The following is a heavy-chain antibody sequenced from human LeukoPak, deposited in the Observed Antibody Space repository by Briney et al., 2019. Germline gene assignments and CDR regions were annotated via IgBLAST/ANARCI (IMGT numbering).Heavy chain of an antibody. Sequence: GGSLRLSCAASGFTVSSNYMSWVRQAPGKGLEWVSVIYSGGSTYYADSVKGRFTISRDNSKNTLYLQMNSLRAEDTAVYYCARDMSSGSYHYYYGMDVWGQGTTVTVSS. CDR3: ARDMSSGSYHYYYGMDV. V-gene: IGHV3-53*05. CDR2: IYSGGST. D-gene: IGHD1-26*01. CDR1: GFTVSSNY. J-gene: IGHJ6*02.